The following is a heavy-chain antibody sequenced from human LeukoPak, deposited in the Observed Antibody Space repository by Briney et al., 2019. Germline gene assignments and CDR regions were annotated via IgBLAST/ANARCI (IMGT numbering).Heavy chain of an antibody. CDR1: GYTFTSYG. Sequence: ASVKVSCEASGYTFTSYGISWVRQAPGQGLEWMGWISAYNGNTNYAQKLQGRVTMTTDTSTSTAYMELRSLRSDDTAVYYCARALAAALPSIYYYGMDVWGQGTTVTVSS. J-gene: IGHJ6*02. CDR3: ARALAAALPSIYYYGMDV. CDR2: ISAYNGNT. D-gene: IGHD6-13*01. V-gene: IGHV1-18*01.